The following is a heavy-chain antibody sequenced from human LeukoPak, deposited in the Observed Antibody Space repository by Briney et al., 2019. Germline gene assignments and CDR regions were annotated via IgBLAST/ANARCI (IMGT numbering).Heavy chain of an antibody. CDR2: INPNSGGK. Sequence: ASVKVSCKASGDTFTAYYMHWVRQAPGQGLEWMGWINPNSGGKNYAQNFQGRVTMTRDTSINTAYMELSRLRSDDTAVYHCARVGCSGGSCYLFESWGQGTLVTVSS. V-gene: IGHV1-2*02. CDR3: ARVGCSGGSCYLFES. J-gene: IGHJ4*02. CDR1: GDTFTAYY. D-gene: IGHD2-15*01.